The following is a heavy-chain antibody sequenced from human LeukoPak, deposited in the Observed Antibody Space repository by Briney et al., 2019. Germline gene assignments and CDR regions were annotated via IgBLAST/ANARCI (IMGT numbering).Heavy chain of an antibody. J-gene: IGHJ4*02. D-gene: IGHD1-26*01. Sequence: SQTLSLTCNVSGGSISSGGYYWSWIRQPPGEGLEWIGYIYQGENTYYKPSLKGRVTMSVDTSKNQFSLRLNSVTAADTAVYYCARVRSGADYWGQGTLVTVSS. V-gene: IGHV4-30-2*01. CDR3: ARVRSGADY. CDR2: IYQGENT. CDR1: GGSISSGGYY.